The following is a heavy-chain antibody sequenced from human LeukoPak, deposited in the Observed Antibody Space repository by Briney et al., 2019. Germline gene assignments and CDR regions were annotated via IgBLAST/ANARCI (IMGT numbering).Heavy chain of an antibody. CDR1: GGSISSYY. CDR3: AREVVPPAYYYDSSGLGGMNWFDP. J-gene: IGHJ5*02. CDR2: IYYSGST. V-gene: IGHV4-59*01. Sequence: SETLSLTCTVSGGSISSYYWSWIRQPPGKGLEWIGYIYYSGSTNYNPSLKSRVTISVDTSKNQFSLKLSSVTAADTAVYYCAREVVPPAYYYDSSGLGGMNWFDPWGQGTLVTVSS. D-gene: IGHD3-22*01.